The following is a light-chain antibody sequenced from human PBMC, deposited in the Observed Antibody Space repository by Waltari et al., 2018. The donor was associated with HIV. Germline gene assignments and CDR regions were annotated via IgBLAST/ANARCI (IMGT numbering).Light chain of an antibody. CDR3: QQSYSTPPWT. J-gene: IGKJ1*01. V-gene: IGKV1-39*01. CDR1: QSISSY. CDR2: AAS. Sequence: DIQMTQSPSSLSASVGDRVTITCRASQSISSYLNWYQQKPGKAPKLLIYAASSLQSGGPSRFSGSGSGTDFTLTISSLQPEDLATYYCQQSYSTPPWTFGQGTKVEIK.